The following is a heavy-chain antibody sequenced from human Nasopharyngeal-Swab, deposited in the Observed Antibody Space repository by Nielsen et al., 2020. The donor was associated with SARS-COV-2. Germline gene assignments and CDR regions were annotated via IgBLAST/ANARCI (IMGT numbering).Heavy chain of an antibody. Sequence: WVRQAPGQRLEWMGWINAGNGNTKYSQKFQGRVTITRDTSASTAYMELSSLRSEDTAVYYCASSTAAGTNHYYYYMDVWGKGTTVTVS. J-gene: IGHJ6*03. D-gene: IGHD6-13*01. V-gene: IGHV1-3*01. CDR3: ASSTAAGTNHYYYYMDV. CDR2: INAGNGNT.